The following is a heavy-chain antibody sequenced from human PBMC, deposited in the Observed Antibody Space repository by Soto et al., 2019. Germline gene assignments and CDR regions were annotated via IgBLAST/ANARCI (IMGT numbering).Heavy chain of an antibody. Sequence: GGSLRLSCAASGFTFSSYSMNWVRQAPGKGLEWVSYISSSSSTIYYADSVKGRFTISRDNAKNSLYLQMNSLRDEDTAVYYCARGNYDSSGYSPVSFLYYYYYGMDVWGQGTTVTVSS. V-gene: IGHV3-48*02. J-gene: IGHJ6*02. D-gene: IGHD3-22*01. CDR2: ISSSSSTI. CDR3: ARGNYDSSGYSPVSFLYYYYYGMDV. CDR1: GFTFSSYS.